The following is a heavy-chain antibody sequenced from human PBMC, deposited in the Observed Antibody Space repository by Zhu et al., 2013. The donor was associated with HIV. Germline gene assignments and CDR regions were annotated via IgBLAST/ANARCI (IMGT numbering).Heavy chain of an antibody. CDR3: ARGYCGGTCYSGGWFDP. CDR1: GGSISSSSYY. J-gene: IGHJ5*02. D-gene: IGHD2-15*01. Sequence: QVQLQESGPGLVKPSETLSLTCTVSGGSISSSSYYWGWIRQPPGKGLEWIGSIYYSGSTYYNPSLKSRVTISVDTSKNQFSLKLTSVTAADTAVYYCARGYCGGTCYSGGWFDPWGQGTLVTGLL. CDR2: IYYSGST. V-gene: IGHV4-39*07.